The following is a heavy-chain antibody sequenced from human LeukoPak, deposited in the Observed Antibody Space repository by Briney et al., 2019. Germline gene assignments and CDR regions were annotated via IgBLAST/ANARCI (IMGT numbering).Heavy chain of an antibody. V-gene: IGHV3-21*01. J-gene: IGHJ4*02. Sequence: GGSLRLSCAASGFTFSSYSMTWVRQAPGKGLEWVSSISSSSSYIYYADSVKGRFTISRDNAKNSLYLQMNSLRAEDTAVYYCARFGKVGATLFRPDRSGYYFDYWGQGTLVTVSS. CDR3: ARFGKVGATLFRPDRSGYYFDY. D-gene: IGHD1-26*01. CDR1: GFTFSSYS. CDR2: ISSSSSYI.